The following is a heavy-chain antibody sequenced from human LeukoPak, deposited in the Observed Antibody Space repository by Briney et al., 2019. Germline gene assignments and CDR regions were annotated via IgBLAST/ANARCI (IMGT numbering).Heavy chain of an antibody. J-gene: IGHJ4*02. D-gene: IGHD2-21*01. Sequence: GASVKVSCKASGYTFSNYFMNWVRQAPGQGLQWMGTINPSGGTNYSPTFQGRVTMTRDTSTSTVYMELSSLRAEDTAVYYCAKERGGDCYFDYWGQGTLVTVSS. CDR1: GYTFSNYF. V-gene: IGHV1-46*01. CDR3: AKERGGDCYFDY. CDR2: INPSGGT.